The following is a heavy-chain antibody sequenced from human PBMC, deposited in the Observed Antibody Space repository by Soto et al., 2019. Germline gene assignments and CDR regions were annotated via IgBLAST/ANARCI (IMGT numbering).Heavy chain of an antibody. D-gene: IGHD3-22*01. Sequence: GASVKVSCKASGYTFTSYGISWVRQAPGQGLEWMGWISAYNGNTNYAQKLQGRVTMTTDTSTSTAYMELRSLRSDDTAVYYCARARVGYYGSSGYYYVYNWFDPWGQGTLVTVSS. CDR3: ARARVGYYGSSGYYYVYNWFDP. CDR1: GYTFTSYG. V-gene: IGHV1-18*01. J-gene: IGHJ5*02. CDR2: ISAYNGNT.